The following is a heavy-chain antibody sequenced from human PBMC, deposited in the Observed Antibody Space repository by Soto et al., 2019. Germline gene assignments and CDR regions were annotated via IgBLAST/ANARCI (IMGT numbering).Heavy chain of an antibody. V-gene: IGHV1-18*01. CDR3: ARAGRDIVVVVAATPSDY. Sequence: ASVKVSCKASGYTFTSYGISWVRQAPGQGLEWMGWISAYNGNTNYAQKLQGRVTMTTDTSTSTAYMELRSLRSDDTAVYYCARAGRDIVVVVAATPSDYWGQGTLVTVSS. D-gene: IGHD2-15*01. CDR2: ISAYNGNT. CDR1: GYTFTSYG. J-gene: IGHJ4*02.